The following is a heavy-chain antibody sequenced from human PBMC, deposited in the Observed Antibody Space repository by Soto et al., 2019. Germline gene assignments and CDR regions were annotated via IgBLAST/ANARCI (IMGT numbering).Heavy chain of an antibody. CDR1: GYTFTSYD. CDR3: AREKAGPLDY. J-gene: IGHJ4*02. Sequence: QVQLVQSGSEVKKPGASVKDSCKASGYTFTSYDINWVRQATGQGHEWMGWMNPNSGNTGYAQKVQDRVTMTRNTSISTAYMELSSLRSEDTAVYYCAREKAGPLDYWGQGTLVTVSS. V-gene: IGHV1-8*02. D-gene: IGHD6-19*01. CDR2: MNPNSGNT.